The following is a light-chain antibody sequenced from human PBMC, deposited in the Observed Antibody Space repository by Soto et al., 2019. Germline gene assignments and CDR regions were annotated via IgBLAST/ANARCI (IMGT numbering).Light chain of an antibody. J-gene: IGKJ1*01. CDR1: QRVGSNY. CDR2: YIS. Sequence: PGERATLSCRASQRVGSNYLAWYQQKPGQAPRLLIYYISTRATGIPARFSGSGSGTDFTLTISRLEPKDFAVYYCHQRQSWPRTFGQGTKVDIK. CDR3: HQRQSWPRT. V-gene: IGKV3D-20*02.